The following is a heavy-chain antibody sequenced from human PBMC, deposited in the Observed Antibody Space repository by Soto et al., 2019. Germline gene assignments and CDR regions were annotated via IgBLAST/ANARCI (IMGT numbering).Heavy chain of an antibody. V-gene: IGHV3-30*18. D-gene: IGHD6-19*01. CDR2: ISYDGSNK. Sequence: GGSLRLSCAASGFTFSSYGMHWVRQAPGKGLEWVAVISYDGSNKYYADSVKGRFTISRDNSKNTLYLQMNSLRAEDTAVYYCAKVGMRAAVAGTDYYYGMDVWGQGTTVTVSS. CDR1: GFTFSSYG. CDR3: AKVGMRAAVAGTDYYYGMDV. J-gene: IGHJ6*02.